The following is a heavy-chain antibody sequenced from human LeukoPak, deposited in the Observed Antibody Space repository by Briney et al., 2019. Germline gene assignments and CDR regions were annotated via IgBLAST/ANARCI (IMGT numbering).Heavy chain of an antibody. J-gene: IGHJ4*02. D-gene: IGHD2-15*01. V-gene: IGHV3-21*01. Sequence: GGSLRLSCAASGFTFSSYSMNWVRQAPGKGLEWVSSISSSSYIYYADSVKGRFTISRDNAKNSLYLQMNSLRAEDTAVYYCARDDCSGGSCYYFDYWGQGTLVTVSS. CDR2: ISSSSYI. CDR3: ARDDCSGGSCYYFDY. CDR1: GFTFSSYS.